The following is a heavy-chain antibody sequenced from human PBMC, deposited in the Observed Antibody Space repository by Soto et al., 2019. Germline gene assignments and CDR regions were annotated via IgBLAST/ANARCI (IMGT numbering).Heavy chain of an antibody. Sequence: QVQLVQSGAEVKKPGASVKVSCKASGYTFTSYGISWVRQAPGQGLEWMRWISAYNGNTNYAQKLQGRVTMTTDTPTSTAYRERGSLASDDTAVYYGARGQHGGIRSVAFDIWAKGQWSPSLQ. CDR1: GYTFTSYG. CDR3: ARGQHGGIRSVAFDI. CDR2: ISAYNGNT. J-gene: IGHJ3*02. D-gene: IGHD4-17*01. V-gene: IGHV1-18*01.